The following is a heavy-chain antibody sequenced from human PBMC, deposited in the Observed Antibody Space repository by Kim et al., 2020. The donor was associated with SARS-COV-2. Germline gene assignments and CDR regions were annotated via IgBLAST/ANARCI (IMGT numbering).Heavy chain of an antibody. CDR2: INHSGST. D-gene: IGHD5-18*01. CDR3: ARGGGPRGYSYCSMF. J-gene: IGHJ4*02. CDR1: GGSFSGYY. Sequence: SETLSLTCAAYGGSFSGYYGSWIRQPPGKGLEWIGEINHSGSTNYNPYLKSRVTISVNTSKNQFSLKLSPVTAADTAVYYWARGGGPRGYSYCSMFWGQGTLVTVSS. V-gene: IGHV4-34*01.